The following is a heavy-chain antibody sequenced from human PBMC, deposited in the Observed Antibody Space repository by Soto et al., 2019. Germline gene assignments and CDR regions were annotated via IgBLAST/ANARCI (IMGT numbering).Heavy chain of an antibody. CDR3: ARHERAAADYYYYYGMDV. Sequence: GESLKISCKGSGYSFTSYWISWVRQMPGKGLEWMGRIDPSDSYTNYSPSFQGHVTISADKSISTAYLQWSSLKASDTAMYYCARHERAAADYYYYYGMDVWGQGTKVTVSS. J-gene: IGHJ6*02. CDR2: IDPSDSYT. V-gene: IGHV5-10-1*01. D-gene: IGHD6-13*01. CDR1: GYSFTSYW.